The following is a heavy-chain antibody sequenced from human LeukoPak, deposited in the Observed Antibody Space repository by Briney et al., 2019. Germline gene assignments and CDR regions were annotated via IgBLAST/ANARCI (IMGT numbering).Heavy chain of an antibody. CDR1: GYTFTSYY. CDR3: ARARYDILTGYYSLFDY. D-gene: IGHD3-9*01. Sequence: ASVKVSCKASGYTFTSYYMHWVRQAPGQGLEWMGIINPSGGSTSYAQKFQGRVTMTRDTSTSTVYMELSSLRSEDTAVYYCARARYDILTGYYSLFDYWGQGTLVTVSS. CDR2: INPSGGST. V-gene: IGHV1-46*01. J-gene: IGHJ4*02.